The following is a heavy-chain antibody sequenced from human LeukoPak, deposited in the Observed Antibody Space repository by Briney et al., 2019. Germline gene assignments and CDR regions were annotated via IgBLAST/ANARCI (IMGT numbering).Heavy chain of an antibody. V-gene: IGHV4-39*01. Sequence: SETLSLTCTVSGGSISSSSYYWGWIRQPPGKRLEWIGSIYYSGSTYYNPSLKSRVTMSVDTSKNQFSLKLSSVTAADTAVYYCAVGMTTVVTTPYYWGQGTLVTVSS. J-gene: IGHJ4*02. CDR2: IYYSGST. D-gene: IGHD4-23*01. CDR1: GGSISSSSYY. CDR3: AVGMTTVVTTPYY.